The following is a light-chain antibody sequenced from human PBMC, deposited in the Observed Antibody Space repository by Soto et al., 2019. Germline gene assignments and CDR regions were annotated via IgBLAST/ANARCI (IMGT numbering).Light chain of an antibody. V-gene: IGKV1-39*01. CDR1: QDITNY. CDR2: AAS. CDR3: QQSYSTPSWT. J-gene: IGKJ1*01. Sequence: DIQMTQSPSSLSASVGDRVTITCQASQDITNYLNWYQQKPGKAPKLLINAASTLQSGVPLSFSGSGSGTDFTLTISSLQPEDFATYYCQQSYSTPSWTFGQGTKV.